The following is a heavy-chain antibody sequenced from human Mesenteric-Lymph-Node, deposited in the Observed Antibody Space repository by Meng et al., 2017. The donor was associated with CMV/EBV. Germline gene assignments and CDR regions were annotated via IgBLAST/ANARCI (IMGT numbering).Heavy chain of an antibody. Sequence: QVEPHHGGEVRLELWGTRSLHCAFYGGSFSGYYWSCIRQPPGKGMEWIREINHSGSTNYNPSRRSRVTISVDTSKNQFSLKLSSVTAADTAVYYCARHQRWLKSEGGFNYWGQGTLVTVSS. J-gene: IGHJ4*02. CDR2: INHSGST. CDR3: ARHQRWLKSEGGFNY. CDR1: GGSFSGYY. V-gene: IGHV4-34*01. D-gene: IGHD4-23*01.